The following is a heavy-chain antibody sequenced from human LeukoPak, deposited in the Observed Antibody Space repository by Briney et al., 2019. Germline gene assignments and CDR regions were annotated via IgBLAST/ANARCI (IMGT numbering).Heavy chain of an antibody. CDR3: ARATPMAAAGRGYYYYYMDV. D-gene: IGHD6-13*01. CDR2: IYTSGST. V-gene: IGHV4-61*02. CDR1: GGSISSGSYY. J-gene: IGHJ6*03. Sequence: SQTLSLTCTVSGGSISSGSYYWSWIRQPAGKGLEWIGRIYTSGSTNYNPSLKSRVTISVDTSKNQFSLKLSSVTAADTAVYYCARATPMAAAGRGYYYYYMDVWGKGTTVTVSS.